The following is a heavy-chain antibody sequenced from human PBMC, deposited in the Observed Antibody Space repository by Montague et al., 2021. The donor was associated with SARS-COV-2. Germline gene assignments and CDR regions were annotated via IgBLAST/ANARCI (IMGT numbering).Heavy chain of an antibody. D-gene: IGHD2-15*01. J-gene: IGHJ4*02. CDR2: IYSSGST. V-gene: IGHV4-4*07. CDR1: GGSISNYY. CDR3: ARDYSHCSGGSCVFDY. Sequence: SETLSLTCTVSGGSISNYYWSWIRRPAGKGLEWIGRIYSSGSTXXXPSXXXRXSMSVDTSKNQFSLKLSSVTAADTAIYYCARDYSHCSGGSCVFDYWGQGTLVTVSS.